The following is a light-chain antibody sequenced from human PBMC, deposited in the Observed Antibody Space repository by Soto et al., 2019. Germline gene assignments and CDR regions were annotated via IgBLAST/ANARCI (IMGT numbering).Light chain of an antibody. CDR1: QSLSSSSS. CDR2: GSS. V-gene: IGKV3-20*01. J-gene: IGKJ4*01. Sequence: EIVLTQSPGTLSLSSGERATLSCRASQSLSSSSSLAWYQQKPGQAPRLLIYGSSSRATGIPDRFSGSGSGTDFTLTISRLGPEDFAVYYCQQYGSSPRELTFGGGTKVEIK. CDR3: QQYGSSPRELT.